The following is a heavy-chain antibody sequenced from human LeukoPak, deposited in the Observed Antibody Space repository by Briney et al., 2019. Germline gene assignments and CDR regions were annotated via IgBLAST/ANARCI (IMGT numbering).Heavy chain of an antibody. CDR3: ARDGSYPNGDFDY. D-gene: IGHD1-26*01. CDR1: GDSVSSNSAA. J-gene: IGHJ4*02. CDR2: TYYRSKWYN. Sequence: SQTLSLTCAISGDSVSSNSAAWNWIRQSPSRGLEXXXXTYYRSKWYNDYAVSVKSRITINPDTSKNQFSLQLNSVTPEDTAVYYCARDGSYPNGDFDYWGQGTLVTVSS. V-gene: IGHV6-1*01.